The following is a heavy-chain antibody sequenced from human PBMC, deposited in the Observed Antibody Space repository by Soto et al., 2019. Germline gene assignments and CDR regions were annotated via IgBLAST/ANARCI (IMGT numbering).Heavy chain of an antibody. D-gene: IGHD1-1*01. CDR3: TTGSDWNDVFDYYYYGMDV. J-gene: IGHJ6*02. CDR1: GFTFSGST. CDR2: IRNKANSYAT. V-gene: IGHV3-73*01. Sequence: GGSLRLSCAASGFTFSGSTVHWVRQASGKGLQWVGRIRNKANSYATAFAASVKGRFTISRDDSKNTLYLQMNSLKTEDTAVYYCTTGSDWNDVFDYYYYGMDVWGQGTTVTVSS.